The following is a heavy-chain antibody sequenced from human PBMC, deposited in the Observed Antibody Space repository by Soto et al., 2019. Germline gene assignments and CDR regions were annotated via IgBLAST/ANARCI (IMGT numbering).Heavy chain of an antibody. CDR1: GYTFTSYG. CDR3: AREDITMVRGGHYYYYYGMDV. CDR2: ISAYNGNT. V-gene: IGHV1-18*01. J-gene: IGHJ6*02. D-gene: IGHD3-10*01. Sequence: ASVKVSCKASGYTFTSYGISWVRQAPGQGLEWMGWISAYNGNTNYAQKLQGRVTMTTDTSTSTAYMELRSLGSDDTAVYYCAREDITMVRGGHYYYYYGMDVWGQGTTVTVSS.